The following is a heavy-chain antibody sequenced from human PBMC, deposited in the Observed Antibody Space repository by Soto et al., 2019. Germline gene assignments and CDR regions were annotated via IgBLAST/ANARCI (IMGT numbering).Heavy chain of an antibody. Sequence: QVQLVESGGGVVQPGRSLRLSCAASGFTFSSYGMHWVRQAPGKGLEWVAVISYDGSNKYYADSVKGRFTISRDNSKNTLYLQRNSLRAEDTAVYYCAKDRYSGSYYPYYFDYWGQGTLVTVSS. CDR3: AKDRYSGSYYPYYFDY. CDR1: GFTFSSYG. CDR2: ISYDGSNK. D-gene: IGHD1-26*01. V-gene: IGHV3-30*18. J-gene: IGHJ4*02.